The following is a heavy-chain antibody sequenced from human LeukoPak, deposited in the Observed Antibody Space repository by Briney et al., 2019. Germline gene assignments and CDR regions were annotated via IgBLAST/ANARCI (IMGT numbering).Heavy chain of an antibody. CDR1: GGSFSGYY. CDR2: INHSGST. Sequence: SETLSLTCAVYGGSFSGYYWSWIRQPPGKWLEWVGEINHSGSTNYNPSLKSRVTISVDTSKNQLSLKLSSVTAADTAVYYCARVEEGYGSGRRENYYYYYMDVWGKGTTVTISS. D-gene: IGHD3-10*01. V-gene: IGHV4-34*01. J-gene: IGHJ6*03. CDR3: ARVEEGYGSGRRENYYYYYMDV.